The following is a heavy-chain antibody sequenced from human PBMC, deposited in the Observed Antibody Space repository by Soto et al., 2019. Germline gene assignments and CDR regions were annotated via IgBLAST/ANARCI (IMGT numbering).Heavy chain of an antibody. V-gene: IGHV1-69*13. CDR1: GGTFSSYA. CDR3: ARVLPCYYYGMDV. CDR2: IIPIFGTA. Sequence: SVKVSCKASGGTFSSYAISWVRQAPGQGLEWMGGIIPIFGTANYAQKFQGRVTITADESTSTAYMELSSLRSEDTAVYYCARVLPCYYYGMDVWGQGTTVTVSS. J-gene: IGHJ6*02. D-gene: IGHD3-3*01.